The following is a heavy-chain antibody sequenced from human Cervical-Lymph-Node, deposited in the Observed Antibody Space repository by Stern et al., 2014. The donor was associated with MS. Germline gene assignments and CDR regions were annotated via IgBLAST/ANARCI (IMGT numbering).Heavy chain of an antibody. V-gene: IGHV1-58*01. CDR1: GFTFTSSA. Sequence: QLVESGPEVNKPGASVKVSCQASGFTFTSSAVQWVRQAPGQGLEWIGWIILGTGNTNYAQKGHERVTITRDMATSTAYMELSSLRSEDTAVYYCAADPPYYVLTPGAYYYGMDVWGQGTTVTVSS. CDR3: AADPPYYVLTPGAYYYGMDV. J-gene: IGHJ6*02. D-gene: IGHD2-8*01. CDR2: IILGTGNT.